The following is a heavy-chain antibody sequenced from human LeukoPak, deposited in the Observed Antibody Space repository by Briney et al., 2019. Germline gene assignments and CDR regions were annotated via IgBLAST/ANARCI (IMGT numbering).Heavy chain of an antibody. CDR2: MSPNSGNT. J-gene: IGHJ4*02. CDR3: ARGPPNWGYDY. D-gene: IGHD7-27*01. Sequence: ASVKVSCKASGYTFTSYDINWVRQATGQGPVWMGWMSPNSGNTGYAQKFQGRVTMTRSTSMSTAYMELSSLRSEVTAVYYCARGPPNWGYDYWGQGTLVTVSS. CDR1: GYTFTSYD. V-gene: IGHV1-8*01.